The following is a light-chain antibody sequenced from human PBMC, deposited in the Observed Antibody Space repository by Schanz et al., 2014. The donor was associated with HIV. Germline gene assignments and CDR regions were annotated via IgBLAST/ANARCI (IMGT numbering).Light chain of an antibody. J-gene: IGLJ3*02. CDR1: SSNIGARYD. CDR2: GNK. V-gene: IGLV1-40*01. Sequence: QSVLTQPPSVSGAPGQRVTISCTGSSSNIGARYDVHWYQQLPGTAPKLVIYGNKNRPSGVPDRFSGSRSGNTASLTVSGLQAEDEADYYCQSYDSSLRASVFGGGTKLTVL. CDR3: QSYDSSLRASV.